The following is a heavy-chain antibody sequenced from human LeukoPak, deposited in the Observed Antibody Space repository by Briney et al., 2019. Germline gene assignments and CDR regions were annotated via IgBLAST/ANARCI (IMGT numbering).Heavy chain of an antibody. V-gene: IGHV3-21*01. CDR3: ARDEILRYFDWLPFDY. CDR2: ISSSSSYI. D-gene: IGHD3-9*01. J-gene: IGHJ4*02. CDR1: GFTFSSYS. Sequence: KTGGSLRLSCAASGFTFSSYSMNWVRQAPGKGLEWVSSISSSSSYIYYADSVKGRFTISRDNAKNSLYLQMNSLRAEDTAVYYCARDEILRYFDWLPFDYWGQGTLVTVSS.